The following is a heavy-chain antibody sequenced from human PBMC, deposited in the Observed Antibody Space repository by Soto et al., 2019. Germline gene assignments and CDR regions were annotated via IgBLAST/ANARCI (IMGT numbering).Heavy chain of an antibody. Sequence: ASVKVSCKASGGTFSSYAISWVRQAPGQGLEWMGGIIPIFGTANYAQKFQGRVTITADESTSTAYMELSSLRSEDTAVYYCARAARSGLGEFYYYYGMDVWGQGTTVTVSS. V-gene: IGHV1-69*13. J-gene: IGHJ6*02. D-gene: IGHD3-10*01. CDR3: ARAARSGLGEFYYYYGMDV. CDR1: GGTFSSYA. CDR2: IIPIFGTA.